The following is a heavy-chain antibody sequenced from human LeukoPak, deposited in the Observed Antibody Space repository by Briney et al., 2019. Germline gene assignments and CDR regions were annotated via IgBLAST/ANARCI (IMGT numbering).Heavy chain of an antibody. CDR1: GFTFSSYA. J-gene: IGHJ4*02. V-gene: IGHV3-23*01. CDR2: ISGSGGST. D-gene: IGHD2-21*02. CDR3: AKDFPAYCGGDCGDH. Sequence: SGGSLRLSCAASGFTFSSYAMSWVRQAPGKGLEWVSAISGSGGSTYYADSVKGRFTISRDNSKNTLYLQMNSLRAEDTAVYYCAKDFPAYCGGDCGDHWGQGTLVTVSS.